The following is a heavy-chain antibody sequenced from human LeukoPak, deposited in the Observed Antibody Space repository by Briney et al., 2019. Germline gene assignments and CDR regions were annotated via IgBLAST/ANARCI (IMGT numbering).Heavy chain of an antibody. Sequence: GGSLRFSCAASGFTFSNYAMSWVRQAPGKGLEWVSTISGSGDSTHYTDSVKGRFTISRDNSRTTLYLQMNSLRAEDTALYYCAKRSSSSWLQIDYWGQGTLVTVSS. J-gene: IGHJ4*02. D-gene: IGHD6-13*01. CDR1: GFTFSNYA. V-gene: IGHV3-23*01. CDR2: ISGSGDST. CDR3: AKRSSSSWLQIDY.